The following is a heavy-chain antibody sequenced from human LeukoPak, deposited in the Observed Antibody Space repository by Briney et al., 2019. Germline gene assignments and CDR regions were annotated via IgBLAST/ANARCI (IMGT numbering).Heavy chain of an antibody. J-gene: IGHJ4*02. V-gene: IGHV4-39*07. D-gene: IGHD5-12*01. Sequence: SETLSLTGTVSGGSISSSSYYWGWIRQPPGKGLEWIGSIYYSGSTYYNPSLQSRVTISVDTSKNQFSLRLSSVTAADTAAYYCASLAYRGYLFDHWGQGTLVTVSS. CDR1: GGSISSSSYY. CDR2: IYYSGST. CDR3: ASLAYRGYLFDH.